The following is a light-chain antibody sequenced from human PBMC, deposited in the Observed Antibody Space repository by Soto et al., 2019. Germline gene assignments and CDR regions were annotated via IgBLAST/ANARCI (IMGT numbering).Light chain of an antibody. CDR3: CSYAGSPYV. CDR1: GSDVGSYNL. Sequence: QSVLTQPSSVYGSPGQSITISCTGTGSDVGSYNLVSWYQQHPGKAPKLMIYEVTKRPSGVSHRFSGSKSGNTASLTISGLQAEDEADYYCCSYAGSPYVFGTGTKVTVL. J-gene: IGLJ1*01. CDR2: EVT. V-gene: IGLV2-23*02.